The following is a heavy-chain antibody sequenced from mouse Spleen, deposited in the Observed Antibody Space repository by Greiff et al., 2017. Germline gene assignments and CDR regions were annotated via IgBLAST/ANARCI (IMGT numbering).Heavy chain of an antibody. J-gene: IGHJ1*01. Sequence: EVKLMESGGGLVKPGGSLKLSCAASGFTFSSYAMSWVRQTPEKRLEWVATISSGGSYTYYPDSVKGRFTISRDNAKNTLYLQMSSLRSEDTAMYYCARHQDYGSSHWYFDVWGAGTTVTVSS. D-gene: IGHD1-1*01. V-gene: IGHV5-9-3*01. CDR2: ISSGGSYT. CDR1: GFTFSSYA. CDR3: ARHQDYGSSHWYFDV.